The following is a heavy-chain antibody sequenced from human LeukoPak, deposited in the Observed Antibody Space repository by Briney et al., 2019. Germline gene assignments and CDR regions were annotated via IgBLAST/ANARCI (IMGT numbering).Heavy chain of an antibody. D-gene: IGHD1-1*01. V-gene: IGHV1-69*13. CDR3: ARDRPPYNWDDGGSYYYYMDV. Sequence: ASVKVSCKASGGTFSSYAISWVRQAPGQGLEWMGGIIPIFGTANYAQKFQGRVTITANESTSTAYMELSSLRSEDTAVYYCARDRPPYNWDDGGSYYYYMDVWGKGTTVTVSS. J-gene: IGHJ6*03. CDR2: IIPIFGTA. CDR1: GGTFSSYA.